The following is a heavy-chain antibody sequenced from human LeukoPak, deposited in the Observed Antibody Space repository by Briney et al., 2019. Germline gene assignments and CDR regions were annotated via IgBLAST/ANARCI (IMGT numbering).Heavy chain of an antibody. CDR3: ARSHSSGWYYFDY. J-gene: IGHJ4*02. D-gene: IGHD6-19*01. V-gene: IGHV3-66*01. CDR2: IYSGGST. CDR1: GFTVSSNY. Sequence: GGSLRLSCAASGFTVSSNYMSWVRQAPGKGLEWVSVIYSGGSTYYADSVKGRFTISRDNSKNTLYPQMNSLRAEDTAVYYCARSHSSGWYYFDYWGQGTLVTVSS.